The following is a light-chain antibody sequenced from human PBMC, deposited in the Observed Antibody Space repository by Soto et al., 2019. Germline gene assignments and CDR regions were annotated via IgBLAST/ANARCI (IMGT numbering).Light chain of an antibody. CDR2: KAS. CDR3: QQYGRYSLT. V-gene: IGKV1-5*03. J-gene: IGKJ1*01. CDR1: QSISTW. Sequence: QSPAALSLARGDRGTMSCRASQSISTWLAWYQQKPGKAPNLLIYKASNLESGVPSRFSGSGSGTEFPLTISSLQPDDLATYYCQQYGRYSLTFGQGT.